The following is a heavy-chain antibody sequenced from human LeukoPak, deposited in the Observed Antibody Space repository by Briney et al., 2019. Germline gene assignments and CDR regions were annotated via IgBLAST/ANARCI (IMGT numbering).Heavy chain of an antibody. CDR3: VKTGDASTWYPRDWFDP. Sequence: GGSLRLSCAASGFTFSSYEMNWVRQAPGKGLEWVSYISNSGNTIFYADSVKGRFTISRDNSKNTLSLQMNSLRVEDAAVYYCVKTGDASTWYPRDWFDPWGQGTLVTVSS. CDR1: GFTFSSYE. V-gene: IGHV3-48*03. CDR2: ISNSGNTI. J-gene: IGHJ5*02. D-gene: IGHD6-13*01.